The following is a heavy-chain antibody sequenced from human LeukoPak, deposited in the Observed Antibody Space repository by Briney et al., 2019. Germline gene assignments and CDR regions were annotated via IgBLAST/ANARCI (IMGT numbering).Heavy chain of an antibody. J-gene: IGHJ4*02. D-gene: IGHD2-2*02. CDR3: TTEVVVVPAAIYFDY. CDR2: IKSKTDGGTT. V-gene: IGHV3-15*01. CDR1: GFTFSNAW. Sequence: GGSLRLSCAASGFTFSNAWMSWVRQAPGKGLEWVGRIKSKTDGGTTDYAAPVKGRFTISRDDPKNTLYLQMNSLKTEDTAVYYCTTEVVVVPAAIYFDYWGQGTLVTVSS.